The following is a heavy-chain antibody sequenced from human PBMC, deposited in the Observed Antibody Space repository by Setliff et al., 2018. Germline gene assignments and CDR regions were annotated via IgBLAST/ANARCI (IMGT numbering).Heavy chain of an antibody. V-gene: IGHV4-4*08. CDR3: ARAPGRNIRGDY. J-gene: IGHJ4*02. CDR1: GGSISSYY. D-gene: IGHD3-10*01. Sequence: PSETLSLTCTVSGGSISSYYWSWIRQPPGKGLEWIGYIYTSWSTNYNPSLNSRVTISADTSKNQFSLKLKSVTAADTAVYYCARAPGRNIRGDYWGQGALVTVSS. CDR2: IYTSWST.